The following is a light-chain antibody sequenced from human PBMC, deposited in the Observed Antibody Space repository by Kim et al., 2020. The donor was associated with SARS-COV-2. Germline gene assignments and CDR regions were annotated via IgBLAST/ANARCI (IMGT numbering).Light chain of an antibody. V-gene: IGLV3-19*01. CDR2: GKN. CDR3: NSRDSNDNVV. Sequence: SSELTQDPAVSVALGQTVRITCQGDSLKSNYETWYQKKPGRAPILVIYGKNNRPSGIPDRSPGSSPGNTASLTITGTQPGEEADYYCNSRDSNDNVV. J-gene: IGLJ2*01. CDR1: SLKSNY.